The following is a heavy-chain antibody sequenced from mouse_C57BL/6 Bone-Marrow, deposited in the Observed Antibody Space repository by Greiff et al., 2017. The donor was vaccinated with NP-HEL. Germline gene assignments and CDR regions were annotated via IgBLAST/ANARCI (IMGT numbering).Heavy chain of an antibody. J-gene: IGHJ2*01. CDR1: GFTFSSSA. Sequence: EVQLVESGEGLVKPGGSLKLSCAASGFTFSSSAMSWVRQTPEKRLEWVAYISSGGDYIYYADTVKGRFTISRDNARNTLYLQMSSLKSEDTAMYYCTRGHYEDYFDYWGQGTTLTVSS. CDR3: TRGHYEDYFDY. CDR2: ISSGGDYI. D-gene: IGHD1-1*01. V-gene: IGHV5-9-1*02.